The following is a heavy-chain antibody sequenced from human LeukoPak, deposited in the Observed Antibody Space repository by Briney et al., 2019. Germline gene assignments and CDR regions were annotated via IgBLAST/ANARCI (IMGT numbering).Heavy chain of an antibody. V-gene: IGHV4-30-4*01. D-gene: IGHD5-12*01. Sequence: SHTLSLTCTVSGGSITSGDYYWGWIPQPPGKGLEWIGYIYYSSRTYSNPSLKSRLAISLDTSKYTCSLNLTSMTAADTAVYYCARDVRRRGARNYFDCWGQGTLVTVSS. CDR3: ARDVRRRGARNYFDC. CDR2: IYYSSRT. J-gene: IGHJ4*02. CDR1: GGSITSGDYY.